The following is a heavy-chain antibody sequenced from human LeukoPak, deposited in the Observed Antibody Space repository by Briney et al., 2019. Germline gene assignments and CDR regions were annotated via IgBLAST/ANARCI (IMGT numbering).Heavy chain of an antibody. CDR2: IYYSGGT. J-gene: IGHJ3*02. CDR3: AREGRMVVTNVDAFDI. CDR1: GGSFSGYY. V-gene: IGHV4-59*01. D-gene: IGHD2-21*02. Sequence: SETLSLTCAVYGGSFSGYYWSWIRQPPGKGLEWIGYIYYSGGTNYNPSLKSRVTISVDTTKNQFSLKLSSVTAADTAVYYCAREGRMVVTNVDAFDIWGQGTMVTVSS.